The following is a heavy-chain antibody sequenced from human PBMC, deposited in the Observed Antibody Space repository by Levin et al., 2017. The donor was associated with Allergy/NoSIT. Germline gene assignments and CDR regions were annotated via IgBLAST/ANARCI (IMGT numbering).Heavy chain of an antibody. Sequence: SETLSLTCTVSGGSISSSSYYWGWIRQPPGKGLEWIGSIYYSGSTYYNPSLKSRVTISVDTSKNQFSLKLSSVTAADTAVYYCAITGKRYCSSTSCYEVDFDYWGQGTLVTVSS. D-gene: IGHD2-2*01. CDR2: IYYSGST. V-gene: IGHV4-39*01. J-gene: IGHJ4*02. CDR1: GGSISSSSYY. CDR3: AITGKRYCSSTSCYEVDFDY.